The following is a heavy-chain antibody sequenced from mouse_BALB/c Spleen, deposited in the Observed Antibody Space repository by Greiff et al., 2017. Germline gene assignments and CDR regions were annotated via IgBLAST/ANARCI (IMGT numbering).Heavy chain of an antibody. V-gene: IGHV7-3*02. J-gene: IGHJ1*01. D-gene: IGHD1-1*01. CDR2: IRNKANGYTT. Sequence: EVHLVESGGGLVQPGGSLRLSCATSGFTFTDYYMSWVRQPPGKALEWLGFIRNKANGYTTEYSASVKGRFTISRDNSQSILYLQMNTLRAEDSATYYCVRGYYTASSHYSYIEVWGAGTTVTASS. CDR1: GFTFTDYY. CDR3: VRGYYTASSHYSYIEV.